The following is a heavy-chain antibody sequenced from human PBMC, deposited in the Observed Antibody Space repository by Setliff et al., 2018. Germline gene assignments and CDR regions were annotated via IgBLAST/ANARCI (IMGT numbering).Heavy chain of an antibody. CDR2: IYYSGST. J-gene: IGHJ4*02. V-gene: IGHV4-61*01. D-gene: IGHD3-16*01. Sequence: SETLSLTCSVSGASISSGNDFWSWIRQPPGKRLEWIGYIYYSGSTNYNPSLESRVTISVDTSKNQFSLRLNSATAADTAVYYCARLRGAFDYWGQGTLVTVSS. CDR3: ARLRGAFDY. CDR1: GASISSGNDF.